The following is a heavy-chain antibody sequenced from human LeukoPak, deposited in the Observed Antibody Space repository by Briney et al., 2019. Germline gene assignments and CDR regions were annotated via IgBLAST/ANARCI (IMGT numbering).Heavy chain of an antibody. V-gene: IGHV1-2*02. CDR3: ADEFGLKWLAD. J-gene: IGHJ4*02. CDR2: INPNSGGT. D-gene: IGHD6-19*01. CDR1: GYTFTGYY. Sequence: GASVKVFCKASGYTFTGYYMHWVRQAPGQGLEWMGWINPNSGGTKYAQKFQGRVTMTRDTSISTAYMELSRLRSDDTAVYYCADEFGLKWLADWGQGTLVTVSS.